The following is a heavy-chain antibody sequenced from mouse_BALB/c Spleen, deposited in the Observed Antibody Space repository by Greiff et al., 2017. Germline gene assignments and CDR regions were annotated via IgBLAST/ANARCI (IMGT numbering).Heavy chain of an antibody. Sequence: DVHLVESGGGLVKPGGSLKLSCAASGFTFSDYYMYWVRQTPEKRLEWVATISDGGSYTYYPDSVKGRFTISRDNAKNNLYLQMSSLKSEDTAMYYCARNLLITTAHYAMDYWGQGTSVTVSS. CDR2: ISDGGSYT. D-gene: IGHD1-2*01. J-gene: IGHJ4*01. CDR1: GFTFSDYY. V-gene: IGHV5-4*02. CDR3: ARNLLITTAHYAMDY.